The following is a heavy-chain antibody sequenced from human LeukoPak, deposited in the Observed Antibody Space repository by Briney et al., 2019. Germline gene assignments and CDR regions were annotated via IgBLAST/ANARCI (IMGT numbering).Heavy chain of an antibody. CDR1: GGTFSSYA. CDR3: ARYCSSNSCYTGEDY. D-gene: IGHD2-2*02. Sequence: SVKVSCKASGGTFSSYAISWVRQAPGQGLEWMGGIIPIFGTANYAQKFQGRVTITADESTSTAYMELSSLRSEDTAVYYRARYCSSNSCYTGEDYWGQGTLVTVSS. CDR2: IIPIFGTA. V-gene: IGHV1-69*13. J-gene: IGHJ4*02.